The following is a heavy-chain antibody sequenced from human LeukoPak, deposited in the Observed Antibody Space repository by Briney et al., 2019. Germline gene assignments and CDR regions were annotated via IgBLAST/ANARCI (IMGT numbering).Heavy chain of an antibody. V-gene: IGHV4-4*07. Sequence: SETLSLTCTVSGGSISSYYWSWIRQPAGKGLEWIGRIHTSGSTNYNPSLKSRVTMSVDTSKNQLSLKLSSVTAADTAVYYCARDSGTTGGVKFDPWGQGILVIVSS. CDR1: GGSISSYY. CDR2: IHTSGST. D-gene: IGHD3-16*01. J-gene: IGHJ5*02. CDR3: ARDSGTTGGVKFDP.